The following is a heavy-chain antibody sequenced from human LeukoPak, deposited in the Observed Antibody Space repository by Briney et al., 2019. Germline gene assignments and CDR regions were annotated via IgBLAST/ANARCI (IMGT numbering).Heavy chain of an antibody. D-gene: IGHD3-10*01. Sequence: PSETLSLTCAVYGGSFSGYYWSWIRQPPGKGLEWIGEINHSGSTNYNPSLKSRVTISVDTSKNQFSLKLSSVTAADTAVYYCARGPRGLLWFGSSREGFDIWGQGTMVTVSS. CDR1: GGSFSGYY. CDR3: ARGPRGLLWFGSSREGFDI. V-gene: IGHV4-34*01. J-gene: IGHJ3*02. CDR2: INHSGST.